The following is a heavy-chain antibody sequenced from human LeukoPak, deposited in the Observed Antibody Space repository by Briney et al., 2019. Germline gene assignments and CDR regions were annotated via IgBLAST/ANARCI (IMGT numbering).Heavy chain of an antibody. V-gene: IGHV3-23*01. D-gene: IGHD6-19*01. CDR2: ISNGGRST. Sequence: GGPLRLSCAASGFTFNKYGSSWVRQAPGKGLEWVSGISNGGRSTYYADSVKGRFTISRDNSKNTLYLQMNSLRAEDTAVYYCASSLPSGWYYFDCWGQGTLVTVSS. J-gene: IGHJ4*02. CDR1: GFTFNKYG. CDR3: ASSLPSGWYYFDC.